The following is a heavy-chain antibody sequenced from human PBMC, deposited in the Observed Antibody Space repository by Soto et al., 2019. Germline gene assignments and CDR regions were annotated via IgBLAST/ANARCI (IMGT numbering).Heavy chain of an antibody. J-gene: IGHJ4*02. Sequence: QVQLVQSGAEVKKPGASVKVSFKASGYTFTSYVTSWLRLPPGQGLEWMGWISAYNGNTNCTQKLQGRVTMTTYTSTSTDDMELRSLRSDDTALYYCARMWGYCSGGSCNVYYFDYWGQGTLVNVSS. D-gene: IGHD2-15*01. CDR2: ISAYNGNT. V-gene: IGHV1-18*01. CDR3: ARMWGYCSGGSCNVYYFDY. CDR1: GYTFTSYV.